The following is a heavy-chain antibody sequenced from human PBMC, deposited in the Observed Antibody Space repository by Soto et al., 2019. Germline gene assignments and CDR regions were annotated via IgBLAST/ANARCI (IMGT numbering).Heavy chain of an antibody. D-gene: IGHD5-12*01. CDR1: GFTFSSYA. V-gene: IGHV3-23*01. Sequence: EVQLLESGGGLVQPGGSLRLSCAASGFTFSSYAMSWVRQAPGKGLEWVSTISVSGGSTYYADSVKGRFTISRDNPKNTLYLQMNSLRGEDTAVYYCAKSIPDGYTLPGADYWGQGTLVTVSS. CDR2: ISVSGGST. CDR3: AKSIPDGYTLPGADY. J-gene: IGHJ4*02.